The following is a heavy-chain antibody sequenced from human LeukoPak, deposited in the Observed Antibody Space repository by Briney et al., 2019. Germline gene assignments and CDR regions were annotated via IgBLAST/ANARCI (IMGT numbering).Heavy chain of an antibody. CDR2: MNPNSGNT. CDR3: ARGLFGFYGSGSYADY. D-gene: IGHD3-10*01. J-gene: IGHJ4*02. V-gene: IGHV1-8*03. Sequence: ASVKVSCKASGYTFTSYDINWVRQATGQGLEWMGWMNPNSGNTGYAQKFQGRVTITRNTSISTAYMELSSLRSEDTAVYYCARGLFGFYGSGSYADYWGQGTLVTVSS. CDR1: GYTFTSYD.